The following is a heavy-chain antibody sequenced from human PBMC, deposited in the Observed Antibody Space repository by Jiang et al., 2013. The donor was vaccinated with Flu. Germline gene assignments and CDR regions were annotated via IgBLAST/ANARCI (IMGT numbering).Heavy chain of an antibody. CDR2: IKQDGSEK. J-gene: IGHJ4*02. V-gene: IGHV3-7*03. CDR1: GFTFSSYW. CDR3: ARKGMAGQWMYSSGWNGEFDY. D-gene: IGHD6-19*01. Sequence: GLVQPGGSLRLSCAASGFTFSSYWMSWVRQAPGKGLEWVANIKQDGSEKYYVDSVKGRFTISRDNAKNSLYLQMNSLRAEDTAVYYCARKGMAGQWMYSSGWNGEFDYWGQGTLVTVSS.